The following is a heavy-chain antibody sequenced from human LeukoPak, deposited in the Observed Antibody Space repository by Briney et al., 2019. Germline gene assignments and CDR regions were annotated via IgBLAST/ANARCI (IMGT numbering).Heavy chain of an antibody. J-gene: IGHJ4*02. D-gene: IGHD5-18*01. Sequence: AASVKVSCTAFGFIFSGYYIYWVRQAPGQGLEWMGIINPSGKTTSYAQKFQGRVTMTRDMSTSTAYMEMSSLTIEDTAIYYCARDSGVDTAMSGWGQGTLVTVSS. V-gene: IGHV1-46*01. CDR3: ARDSGVDTAMSG. CDR2: INPSGKTT. CDR1: GFIFSGYY.